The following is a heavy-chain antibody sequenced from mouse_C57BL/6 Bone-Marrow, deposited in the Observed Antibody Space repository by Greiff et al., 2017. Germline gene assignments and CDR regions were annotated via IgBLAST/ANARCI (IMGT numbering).Heavy chain of an antibody. CDR1: GYTFTGYW. D-gene: IGHD2-4*01. CDR2: ILPGSGST. Sequence: QVQLQQSGAELMKPGASVKLSCKATGYTFTGYWIEWVKQRPGHGLEWIGEILPGSGSTNYNEKFKGKATFTADTSSNTAYMQLSSLTTEDSANYYSAREGIYYDYDGDPWFAYWGQGTLVTVSA. CDR3: AREGIYYDYDGDPWFAY. V-gene: IGHV1-9*01. J-gene: IGHJ3*01.